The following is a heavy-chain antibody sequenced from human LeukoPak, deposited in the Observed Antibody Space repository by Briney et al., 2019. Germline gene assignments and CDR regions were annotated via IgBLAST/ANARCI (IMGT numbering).Heavy chain of an antibody. J-gene: IGHJ3*02. CDR2: IYHSGST. CDR1: GGSISSGGYY. D-gene: IGHD5/OR15-5a*01. Sequence: PSQTLSLTCTVSGGSISSGGYYWSWIRQPPGKGPEWIGYIYHSGSTYYNPSLKSRVTISVDRSKNQFSLKLSSVTAADTAVYYCATSTPDAFDIWGQGTMVTVSS. CDR3: ATSTPDAFDI. V-gene: IGHV4-30-2*01.